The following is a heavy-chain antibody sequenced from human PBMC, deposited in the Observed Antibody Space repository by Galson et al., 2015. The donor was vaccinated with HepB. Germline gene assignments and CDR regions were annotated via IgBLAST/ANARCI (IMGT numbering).Heavy chain of an antibody. J-gene: IGHJ6*02. CDR2: IIPSSATT. V-gene: IGHV1-69*06. CDR3: TRLLRFFDWLPSDRNHYYAMDV. CDR1: GGTFNDYP. Sequence: SVKVSCKASGGTFNDYPIGWVRQAPGRGLEWMGGIIPSSATTLYPQKFQGRVTFTADKTTTTAYMSLSSLGSEDTAVYYCTRLLRFFDWLPSDRNHYYAMDVWGQGTTVTVSS. D-gene: IGHD3-9*01.